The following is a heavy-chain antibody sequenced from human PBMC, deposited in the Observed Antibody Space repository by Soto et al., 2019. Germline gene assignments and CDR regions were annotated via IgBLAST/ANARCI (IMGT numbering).Heavy chain of an antibody. CDR3: TRTSDQDS. CDR2: INPNNGNT. D-gene: IGHD1-26*01. J-gene: IGHJ4*02. Sequence: QVQLVQSGAEVKKPGASVKVSCKASGYTFTSYDINWVRQAAGQGLEWMGRINPNNGNTAYAQKFQGRDTMTRNTSISTAYVELNSLRSDDTAIYYCTRTSDQDSWGQGTLVTVSA. CDR1: GYTFTSYD. V-gene: IGHV1-8*01.